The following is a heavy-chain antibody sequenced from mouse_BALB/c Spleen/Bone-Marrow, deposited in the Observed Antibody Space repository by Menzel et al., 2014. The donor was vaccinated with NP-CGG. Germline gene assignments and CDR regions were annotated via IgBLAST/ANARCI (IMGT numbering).Heavy chain of an antibody. CDR1: GYSFTNYW. D-gene: IGHD2-1*01. Sequence: QVQLQQPGAELAKPGASVKMSCKASGYSFTNYWMHWVKQRPGQGLEWIGYISPSTGYSEYNQKFKDKATLTADKSSNIAYMRLSSLTSEDSAVYYCARYGNYPLFAYWGQGTLVTVSA. V-gene: IGHV1-7*01. CDR2: ISPSTGYS. CDR3: ARYGNYPLFAY. J-gene: IGHJ3*01.